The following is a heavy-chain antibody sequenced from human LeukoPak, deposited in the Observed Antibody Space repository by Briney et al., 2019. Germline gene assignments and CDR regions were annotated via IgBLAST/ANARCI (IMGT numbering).Heavy chain of an antibody. D-gene: IGHD6-6*01. V-gene: IGHV3-7*01. CDR2: IRQDGSDK. CDR3: TTDSGGGRPFDY. Sequence: GGSLRLSCAASGFTFSGYWMSWVRQAPGKGLEWVANIRQDGSDKYYVDSVKGRFTISRDNAKNSLFLQMNSLRAEDTAVYFCTTDSGGGRPFDYWGQGTLVIVSS. CDR1: GFTFSGYW. J-gene: IGHJ4*02.